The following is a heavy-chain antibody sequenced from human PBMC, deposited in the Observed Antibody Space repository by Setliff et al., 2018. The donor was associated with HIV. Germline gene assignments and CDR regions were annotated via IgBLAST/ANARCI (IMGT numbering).Heavy chain of an antibody. CDR3: WSGYTSGR. Sequence: GGSLRLSCAASGFTFTNYWMAWIRQAPGRGLEWAAIISNDGGREYYVDSVKGRFTISRDNAKSSLYLQMDSLRVEDTSVYYCWSGYTSGRWGLGTLVTVSS. CDR2: ISNDGGRE. CDR1: GFTFTNYW. V-gene: IGHV3-7*01. D-gene: IGHD6-19*01. J-gene: IGHJ4*02.